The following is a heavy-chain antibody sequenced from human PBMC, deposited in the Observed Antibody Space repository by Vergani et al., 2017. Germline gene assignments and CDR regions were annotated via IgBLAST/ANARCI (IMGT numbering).Heavy chain of an antibody. V-gene: IGHV3-30-3*01. CDR1: GFTFSSYA. J-gene: IGHJ6*03. CDR2: ISYDGSNK. CDR3: AGAGIAAAGRGGWGYYYYYMDV. D-gene: IGHD6-13*01. Sequence: QVQLVESGGGVVQPGRSLRLSCAASGFTFSSYAMHWVRQAPGKGLEWVAVISYDGSNKYYADSVKGRFTISRDNSKNTLYLQMNSLRAEDTAVYYCAGAGIAAAGRGGWGYYYYYMDVWGKGTTVTVSS.